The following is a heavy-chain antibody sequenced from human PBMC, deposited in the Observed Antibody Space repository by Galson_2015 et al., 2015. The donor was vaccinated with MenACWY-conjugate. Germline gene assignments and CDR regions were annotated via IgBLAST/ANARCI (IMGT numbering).Heavy chain of an antibody. CDR3: MREVYYFGSLGWFDP. CDR2: IKQDGSEK. D-gene: IGHD3-10*01. Sequence: SLRLSCAASGFTFSKNWMSWVRQAPGKGLEWVANIKQDGSEKYYVDSVKGRFTISRDNSKNTLYLQVNSLRAEDTAVYYCMREVYYFGSLGWFDPWGQGTLVTVSS. J-gene: IGHJ5*02. V-gene: IGHV3-7*03. CDR1: GFTFSKNW.